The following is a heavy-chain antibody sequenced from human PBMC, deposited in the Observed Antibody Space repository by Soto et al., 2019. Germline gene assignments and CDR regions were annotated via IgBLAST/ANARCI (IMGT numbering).Heavy chain of an antibody. D-gene: IGHD1-26*01. CDR3: ASVGATSF. J-gene: IGHJ4*02. V-gene: IGHV3-48*01. CDR2: ISSSSSLI. Sequence: PGGSLRLSCAASGFTFSSYSMNWVRQAPGKGLEWVSYISSSSSLIYYADSVKGRFTISRDNAKNSLYLQMNSLRAEDTAAYYCASVGATSFGGQGAVVTVSS. CDR1: GFTFSSYS.